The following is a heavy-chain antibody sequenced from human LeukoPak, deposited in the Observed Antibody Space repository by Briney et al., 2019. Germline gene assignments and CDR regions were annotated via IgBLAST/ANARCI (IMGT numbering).Heavy chain of an antibody. CDR2: IYTGGST. D-gene: IGHD4-11*01. Sequence: PGRSLRLSCAASGFIVSNKYMAWVRQTPGKGLEWVSVIYTGGSTYYADYVKGRFTISRDNPKNTVHLKMSRLRVEDTAVYYCAATVISGADGMDVWGQGTTVTVSS. J-gene: IGHJ6*02. V-gene: IGHV3-53*01. CDR3: AATVISGADGMDV. CDR1: GFIVSNKY.